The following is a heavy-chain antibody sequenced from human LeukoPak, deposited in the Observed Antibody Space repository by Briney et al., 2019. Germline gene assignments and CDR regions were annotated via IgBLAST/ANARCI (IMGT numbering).Heavy chain of an antibody. D-gene: IGHD3-16*02. CDR2: IYYSGST. V-gene: IGHV4-39*01. Sequence: SETLSLTCTVSGGSISSSSYYWGWIRQPPGKGLEWIGSIYYSGSTYYNPSLKSRVTISVDTSKNQFSLKLSSVTAADTAVYYCASPRLRLGELSSNPPFDYWGQGTLSPSPQ. CDR1: GGSISSSSYY. CDR3: ASPRLRLGELSSNPPFDY. J-gene: IGHJ4*02.